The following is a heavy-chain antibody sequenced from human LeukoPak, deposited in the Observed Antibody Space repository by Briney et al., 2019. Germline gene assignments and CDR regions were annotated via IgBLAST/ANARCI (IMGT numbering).Heavy chain of an antibody. CDR2: IHPGASDT. J-gene: IGHJ4*02. CDR3: ARHGLSNGWFTFDY. CDR1: GYSFTTYW. Sequence: GESLKISCKGSGYSFTTYWIGWVRQVPGEGLEWMGIIHPGASDTRYNPSFQGQVPISADKSISTAYLQWSSLKASDTAMYYCARHGLSNGWFTFDYWGQRTLVTVSS. D-gene: IGHD6-13*01. V-gene: IGHV5-51*01.